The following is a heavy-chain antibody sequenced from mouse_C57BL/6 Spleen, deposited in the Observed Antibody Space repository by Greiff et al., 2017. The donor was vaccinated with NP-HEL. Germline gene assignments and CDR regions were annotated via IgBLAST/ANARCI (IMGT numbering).Heavy chain of an antibody. D-gene: IGHD1-1*01. CDR2: INPNNGGT. CDR3: ARRDYYGSSYAMDD. Sequence: EVQLQQSGPELVKPGASVKISCKASGYTFTDYYMNWVKQSHGKSLEWIGDINPNNGGTSYNQKFKGKATLTVDKSSSTAYMELRSLTSEDSAVYYCARRDYYGSSYAMDDWGQGTSVTVSS. CDR1: GYTFTDYY. V-gene: IGHV1-26*01. J-gene: IGHJ4*01.